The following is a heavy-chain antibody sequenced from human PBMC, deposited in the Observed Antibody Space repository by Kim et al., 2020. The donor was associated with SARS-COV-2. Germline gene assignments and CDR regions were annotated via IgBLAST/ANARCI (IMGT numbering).Heavy chain of an antibody. Sequence: GGSLRLSCSASGFTFSSYAMHWVRQAPGKGLEYVSAISSNGGSTYYADSVKGRFTISRDNSKNTLYLQMSSLRAEDTAVYYCVKSQAITIFGVPIRSGGMDVWGQGTTVTVSS. CDR2: ISSNGGST. J-gene: IGHJ6*02. CDR1: GFTFSSYA. D-gene: IGHD3-3*01. V-gene: IGHV3-64D*06. CDR3: VKSQAITIFGVPIRSGGMDV.